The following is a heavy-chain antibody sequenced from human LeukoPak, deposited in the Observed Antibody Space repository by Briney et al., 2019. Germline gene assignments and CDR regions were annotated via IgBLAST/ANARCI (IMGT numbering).Heavy chain of an antibody. CDR2: IYSDGGT. CDR1: GFTASSYY. Sequence: GGSLRLSCAGSGFTASSYYMNWVRQAPGKGLEWVSVIYSDGGTYYADSVKGRFTISRDNSQNTMYLQMNNLRVEDTAVYYCAREPQWEVGEYFDYWGQGTPVTVSS. D-gene: IGHD1-26*01. V-gene: IGHV3-66*01. J-gene: IGHJ4*02. CDR3: AREPQWEVGEYFDY.